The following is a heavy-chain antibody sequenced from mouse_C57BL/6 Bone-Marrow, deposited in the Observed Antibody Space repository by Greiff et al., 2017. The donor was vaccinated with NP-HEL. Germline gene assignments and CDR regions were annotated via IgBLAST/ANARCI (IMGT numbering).Heavy chain of an antibody. D-gene: IGHD1-1*01. CDR3: ARYYYGSSPHAMDY. CDR1: GFTFSSYA. CDR2: ISDGGSYT. Sequence: EVQLVESGGGLVKPGGSLKLSCAASGFTFSSYAMSWVRQTPEKRLEWVATISDGGSYTYYPDNVKGRFTISRDNAKNNLYLQMSHLKSEDTAMYYCARYYYGSSPHAMDYWGQGTSVTVSS. V-gene: IGHV5-4*01. J-gene: IGHJ4*01.